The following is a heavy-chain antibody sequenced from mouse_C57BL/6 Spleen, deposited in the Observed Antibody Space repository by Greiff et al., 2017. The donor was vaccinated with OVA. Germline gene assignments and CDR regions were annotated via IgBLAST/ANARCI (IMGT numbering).Heavy chain of an antibody. CDR3: ARIGKYYYEYCDV. J-gene: IGHJ1*03. V-gene: IGHV1-53*01. Sequence: QVQLQQPGTELVKPGASVKLSCKASGYTFTSYWMHWVKQRPGQGLEWIGNINPSNGGTNYNEKFKSKATLTVDKSSSTAYLQLSSLTSEDSAVYYCARIGKYYYEYCDVWGTGTTVTVSS. CDR2: INPSNGGT. CDR1: GYTFTSYW. D-gene: IGHD1-1*01.